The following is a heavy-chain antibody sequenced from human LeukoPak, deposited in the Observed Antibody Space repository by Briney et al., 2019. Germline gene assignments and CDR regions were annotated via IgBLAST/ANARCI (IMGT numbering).Heavy chain of an antibody. Sequence: GASVKVSCKASGYIFTNYGISWVRQAPGQGLEWVGWISGYNDNAHYSQKFQGRVTMTRETSTSTVYMELRSLSSDDTAIYYCARDGNDVMDYWGQGTQVTVSS. D-gene: IGHD1-1*01. CDR2: ISGYNDNA. CDR3: ARDGNDVMDY. CDR1: GYIFTNYG. V-gene: IGHV1-18*01. J-gene: IGHJ4*02.